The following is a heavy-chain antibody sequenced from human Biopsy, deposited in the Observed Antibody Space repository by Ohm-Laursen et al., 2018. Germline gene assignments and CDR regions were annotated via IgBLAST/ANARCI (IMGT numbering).Heavy chain of an antibody. CDR3: ARAKLEPVYYYYGMDV. CDR2: INTENGNT. V-gene: IGHV1-18*01. Sequence: ASVKVSCKASGGTFTNYAISWVRQAPGQGLEWMGGINTENGNTIYAQNLQGRVTMTADTSTSTAYMEVTSLRSDDTAVYYCARAKLEPVYYYYGMDVWGQGTTVTVSS. J-gene: IGHJ6*02. CDR1: GGTFTNYA. D-gene: IGHD1-1*01.